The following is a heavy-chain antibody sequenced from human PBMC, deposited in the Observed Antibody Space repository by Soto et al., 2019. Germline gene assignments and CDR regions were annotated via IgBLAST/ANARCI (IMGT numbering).Heavy chain of an antibody. V-gene: IGHV1-18*01. D-gene: IGHD4-17*01. CDR2: ISTYNGNT. J-gene: IGHJ4*02. Sequence: ASVKVSCKASGYSFTTSGITWVRQAPGQGLEWMGWISTYNGNTNYAQNLQDRVTLTTDTSTSTAYMELRSLRSDDTAVYYCARRLYGDYDYWGQGTRVTVSS. CDR3: ARRLYGDYDY. CDR1: GYSFTTSG.